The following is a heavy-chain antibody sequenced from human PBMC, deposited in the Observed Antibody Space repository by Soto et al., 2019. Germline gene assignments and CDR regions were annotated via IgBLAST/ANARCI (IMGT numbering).Heavy chain of an antibody. CDR1: GFTFSSYA. V-gene: IGHV3-30-3*01. CDR3: ARDGEQLVEGAVDY. CDR2: ISYDGSNK. D-gene: IGHD6-6*01. J-gene: IGHJ4*02. Sequence: PGGSLRLSCAASGFTFSSYAMHWVRQAPGKGLEWVAVISYDGSNKYYADSVKGRFTISRVNSKNTLYLQMNSLRAEDTAVYYCARDGEQLVEGAVDYWGQGTLVTVSS.